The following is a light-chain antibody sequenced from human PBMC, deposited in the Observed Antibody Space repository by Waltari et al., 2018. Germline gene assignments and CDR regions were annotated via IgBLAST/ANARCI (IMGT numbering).Light chain of an antibody. CDR1: QSLTNKY. V-gene: IGKV3-20*01. CDR3: QQYGSSILYT. CDR2: GAS. J-gene: IGKJ2*01. Sequence: VLTQSPGPLSLSPGERAPLSCRASQSLTNKYLAWSQQKPGQATRLLMYGASSRAAGIPDRFSGSGSGTDFTLTISRLEPDDFGVYYCQQYGSSILYTFGQGTKLEIK.